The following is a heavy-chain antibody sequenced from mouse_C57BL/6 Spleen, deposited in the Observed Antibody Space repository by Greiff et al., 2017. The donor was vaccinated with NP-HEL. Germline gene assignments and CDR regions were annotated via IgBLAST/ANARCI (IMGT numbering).Heavy chain of an antibody. D-gene: IGHD1-1*01. CDR3: ARNYYGSRHWYFDV. J-gene: IGHJ1*03. CDR1: GFSLTSYG. Sequence: VKLKESGPGLVQPSQSLSITCTVSGFSLTSYGVHWVRQSPGKGLEWLGVIWSGGSTDYNAAFISRLCISKDNSKSQVFFKMNSLQADDTAIYYWARNYYGSRHWYFDVWGTGTTVTVSS. V-gene: IGHV2-2*01. CDR2: IWSGGST.